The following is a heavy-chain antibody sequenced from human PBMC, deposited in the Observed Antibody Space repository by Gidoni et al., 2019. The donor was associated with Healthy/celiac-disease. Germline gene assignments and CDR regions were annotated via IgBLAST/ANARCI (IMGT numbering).Heavy chain of an antibody. CDR1: GFTFSSYG. CDR3: ARNVEGGELDY. CDR2: IWYDGSNK. V-gene: IGHV3-33*01. D-gene: IGHD2-21*01. J-gene: IGHJ4*02. Sequence: QVQLVESGGGVVQPGRSLRLSCAAPGFTFSSYGMHWVRQAPGKGLEWVAVIWYDGSNKYYADSVKGRFTIARDNSKNTLYLQMNSLRAEDTAVYYCARNVEGGELDYWGQGTLVTVSS.